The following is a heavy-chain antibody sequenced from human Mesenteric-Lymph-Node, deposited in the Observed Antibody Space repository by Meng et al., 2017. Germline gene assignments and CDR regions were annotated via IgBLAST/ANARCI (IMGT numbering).Heavy chain of an antibody. J-gene: IGHJ4*02. Sequence: QLQASGPGLVQPSGTPSLTCVVAGGSISSSYWWTWVRQSPGKGLEWIGEMYHSGTTNYNPSLKSRVTISMGKSNNQLSLKLNSVTAADTAVYYCATQESRDGHNPYWGQGTLVTVSS. V-gene: IGHV4-4*02. D-gene: IGHD5-24*01. CDR2: MYHSGTT. CDR1: GGSISSSYW. CDR3: ATQESRDGHNPY.